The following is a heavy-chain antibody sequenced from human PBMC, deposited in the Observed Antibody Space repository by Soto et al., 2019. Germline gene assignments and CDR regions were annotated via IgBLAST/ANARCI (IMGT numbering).Heavy chain of an antibody. V-gene: IGHV1-18*01. CDR1: GYTFTSYG. CDR3: ARDLGQLVQNCFDD. Sequence: ASVKVSCKASGYTFTSYGISWVRQAPGQGLEWMGWISAYNGNTNYAQKLQGRVTMTTDASTSTAYMELRSLRSDDTAVYYCARDLGQLVQNCFDDSGQGTLVTVSS. D-gene: IGHD6-6*01. J-gene: IGHJ4*02. CDR2: ISAYNGNT.